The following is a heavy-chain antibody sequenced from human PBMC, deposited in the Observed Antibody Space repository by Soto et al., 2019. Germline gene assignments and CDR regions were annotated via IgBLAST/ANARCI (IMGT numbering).Heavy chain of an antibody. D-gene: IGHD2-15*01. CDR1: GFTFSSCT. V-gene: IGHV3-21*06. Sequence: EVHLVESGGGLVKPGGSLRLSCAVSGFTFSSCTMNWVRQAPGKGLEWVSSISPSSGHIYYADSVKGRFTISRDNAKNSLFLQMNGLRGEDTAVDYCSGCSGGACHKNYGMDVWGQGTTVTVSS. CDR3: SGCSGGACHKNYGMDV. CDR2: ISPSSGHI. J-gene: IGHJ6*02.